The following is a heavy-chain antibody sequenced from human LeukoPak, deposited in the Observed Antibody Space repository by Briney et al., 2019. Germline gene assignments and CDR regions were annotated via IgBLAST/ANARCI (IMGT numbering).Heavy chain of an antibody. CDR1: GYSFTSYW. V-gene: IGHV5-10-1*01. J-gene: IGHJ4*02. CDR3: ARPSERGQQLVRIDY. Sequence: AESLKISCKGSGYSFTSYWTSWVRQMPGKGLEWMGRIDPSDSYTNYSPSFQGHVTISADKSISTAYLQWSSLKASDTAMYYCARPSERGQQLVRIDYWGQGTLVTVSS. D-gene: IGHD6-13*01. CDR2: IDPSDSYT.